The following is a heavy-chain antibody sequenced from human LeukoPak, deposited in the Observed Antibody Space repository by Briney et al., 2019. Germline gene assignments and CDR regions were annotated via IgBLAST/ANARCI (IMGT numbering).Heavy chain of an antibody. D-gene: IGHD5-24*01. V-gene: IGHV1-2*02. CDR3: ARVEMATIGVGFDI. J-gene: IGHJ3*02. CDR2: INPNSGGT. CDR1: GYTFTSYG. Sequence: GASVKVSCKASGYTFTSYGISWVRQAPGQGLEWMGWINPNSGGTNYAQKFQGRVTMTRDTSISTAYMELSRLRSDDTAVYYCARVEMATIGVGFDIWGQGTMVTVSS.